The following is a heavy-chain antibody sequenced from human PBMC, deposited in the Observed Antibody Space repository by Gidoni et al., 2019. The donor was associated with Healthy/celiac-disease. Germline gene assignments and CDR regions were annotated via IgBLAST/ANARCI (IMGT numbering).Heavy chain of an antibody. CDR3: ARPKPGIAAADAFDI. D-gene: IGHD6-13*01. Sequence: LVQSGAEVKKPGESLKISCKGSGYSFTSYWIGWVRQMPGKVLEWMGIIYPGDSDTSYSPSFQGQVTISADKSISTAYLQWSSLKASDTAMYYCARPKPGIAAADAFDIWGQGTMVTVSS. CDR1: GYSFTSYW. J-gene: IGHJ3*02. V-gene: IGHV5-51*01. CDR2: IYPGDSDT.